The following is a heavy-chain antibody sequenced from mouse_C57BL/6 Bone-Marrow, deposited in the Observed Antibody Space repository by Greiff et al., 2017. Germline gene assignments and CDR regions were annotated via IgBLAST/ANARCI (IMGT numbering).Heavy chain of an antibody. J-gene: IGHJ2*01. CDR1: GYTFTDPY. CDR3: ARDDGYFFEY. D-gene: IGHD2-3*01. Sequence: VMLVESGAEVVRPGASVKLSCKASGYTFTDPYINWVKQRPGQGLEWIARIYPGSGNTYYNEKFKGKATLTAEKSSNTAYMQLSSLTSEDSAVYFCARDDGYFFEYWGQGTTLTVSS. V-gene: IGHV1-76*01. CDR2: IYPGSGNT.